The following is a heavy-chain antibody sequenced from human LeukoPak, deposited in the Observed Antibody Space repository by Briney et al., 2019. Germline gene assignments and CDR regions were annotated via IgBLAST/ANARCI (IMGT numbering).Heavy chain of an antibody. CDR2: ISAYNGNT. J-gene: IGHJ4*02. Sequence: ASVKVSCKASGYTFTTYGISWVRQAPGQGLEWMGWISAYNGNTNYAQKLQGRVTMTTDTSTSTAYMELRSLRSDDAAVYCCARDLNPSLACFDLWGQGTLVTVSS. CDR3: ARDLNPSLACFDL. CDR1: GYTFTTYG. V-gene: IGHV1-18*01.